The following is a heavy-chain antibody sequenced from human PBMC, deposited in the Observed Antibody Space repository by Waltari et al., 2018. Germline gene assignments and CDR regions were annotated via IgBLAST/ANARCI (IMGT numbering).Heavy chain of an antibody. CDR3: ARHKSFRGAFDI. V-gene: IGHV5-51*01. CDR2: MEPGASDT. J-gene: IGHJ3*02. Sequence: EVQLVQSGAEVKKPGESLKISCKGSGYSFTNYWIGWVRQMPGKGLEWMGNMEPGASDTRSSPSFQGQVTISADKSISTAYLQWSSLKASDTAMYYCARHKSFRGAFDIWGQGTMVTVSS. CDR1: GYSFTNYW.